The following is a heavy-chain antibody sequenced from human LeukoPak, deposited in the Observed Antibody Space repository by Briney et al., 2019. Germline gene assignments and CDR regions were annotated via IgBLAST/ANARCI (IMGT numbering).Heavy chain of an antibody. CDR3: ARPSYYYDHFDY. V-gene: IGHV1-2*02. Sequence: ASVKVSCKASGYTFTSYGISWVRQAPGQGLEWMGWINPNSGGTNYAQKFQGRVTMTRDTSISTAYMELSRLRPDDTAVYYCARPSYYYDHFDYWGQGTLVTVSS. CDR2: INPNSGGT. CDR1: GYTFTSYG. J-gene: IGHJ4*02. D-gene: IGHD3-22*01.